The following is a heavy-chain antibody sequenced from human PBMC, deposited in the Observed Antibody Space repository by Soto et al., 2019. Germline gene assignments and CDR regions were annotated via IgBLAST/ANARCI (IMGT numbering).Heavy chain of an antibody. V-gene: IGHV1-18*01. Sequence: GASVKVSCKASGYTFTSYGISWVRQAPGQGLEWMGWISAYNGNTNYAQKLQGRVTMTRNTSISTAYMELSSLRSEDTAVYYCARALTYYDFWSGSPSNWFDPWGQGTLVTVSS. J-gene: IGHJ5*02. D-gene: IGHD3-3*01. CDR3: ARALTYYDFWSGSPSNWFDP. CDR1: GYTFTSYG. CDR2: ISAYNGNT.